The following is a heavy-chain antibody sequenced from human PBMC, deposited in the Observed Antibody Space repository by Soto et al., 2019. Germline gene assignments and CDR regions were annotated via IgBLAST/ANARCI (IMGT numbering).Heavy chain of an antibody. D-gene: IGHD1-1*01. CDR2: ISGSGGST. V-gene: IGHV3-23*01. Sequence: GGSLRLSCAASGFTFSSYAMSWVRQAPGKGLEWVSAISGSGGSTCYADSVKGRFTISRDNSKNTLYLQMNSLRAEDTAVYYCAKDPSRRVYNIFDYWGQGTLVTVSS. CDR3: AKDPSRRVYNIFDY. CDR1: GFTFSSYA. J-gene: IGHJ4*02.